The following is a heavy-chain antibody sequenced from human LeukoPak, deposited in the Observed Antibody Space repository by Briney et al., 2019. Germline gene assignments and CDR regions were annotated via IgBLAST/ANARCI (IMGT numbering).Heavy chain of an antibody. D-gene: IGHD1-26*01. V-gene: IGHV1-69*05. Sequence: SVKVSCKASGGTFSSYAISWVRQAPGQGLEWMGGIIPIFGTANYAQKFQGRVTITTDESTSTAYLELSSLRSEDTAVYYCARAGELGQLGRSGSYLYWGQGTLVTVSS. CDR2: IIPIFGTA. CDR3: ARAGELGQLGRSGSYLY. CDR1: GGTFSSYA. J-gene: IGHJ4*02.